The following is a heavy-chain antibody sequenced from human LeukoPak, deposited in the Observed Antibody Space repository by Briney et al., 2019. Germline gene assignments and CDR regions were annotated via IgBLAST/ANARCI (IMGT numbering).Heavy chain of an antibody. Sequence: PGGSLRLSCAASVFTFSSYSRNWVRQAPGKGLEWVSSISSSSDYIYYADSVKGRLTTSRDNAKNSLYLQINSLRAEDTAVYYCATGHSGSYQLTDAFDLWGQGTMVTVSS. CDR3: ATGHSGSYQLTDAFDL. V-gene: IGHV3-21*01. D-gene: IGHD1-26*01. CDR1: VFTFSSYS. CDR2: ISSSSDYI. J-gene: IGHJ3*01.